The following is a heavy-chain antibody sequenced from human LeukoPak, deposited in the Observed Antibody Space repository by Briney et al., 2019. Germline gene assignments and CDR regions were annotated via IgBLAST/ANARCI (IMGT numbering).Heavy chain of an antibody. CDR1: GYTFTSYG. J-gene: IGHJ5*02. D-gene: IGHD3-10*01. CDR2: ISAYNGNT. Sequence: EASVKVSCKASGYTFTSYGISWVRQAPGQGLEWMGWISAYNGNTNYAQKLQGRVTMTTDTSTSTAYMELRSLRSDDTAVYYCAREGYYGSGNDFRFDPWGQGTLVTVSS. CDR3: AREGYYGSGNDFRFDP. V-gene: IGHV1-18*01.